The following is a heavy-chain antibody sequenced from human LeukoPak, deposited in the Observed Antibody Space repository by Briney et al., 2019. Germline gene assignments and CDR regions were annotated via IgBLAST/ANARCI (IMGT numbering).Heavy chain of an antibody. CDR1: GGTFIIYA. V-gene: IGHV1-69*06. CDR3: ARRAKLGGGSSFDY. CDR2: IIPIFGTA. Sequence: SVTVSFKASGGTFIIYAISWVRQAPGQGNEWMGGIIPIFGTANYSQKFQGRVTITADKSTSTAYMELSSLRSEDTAVYYCARRAKLGGGSSFDYWGQGTLVTVSS. D-gene: IGHD2-15*01. J-gene: IGHJ4*02.